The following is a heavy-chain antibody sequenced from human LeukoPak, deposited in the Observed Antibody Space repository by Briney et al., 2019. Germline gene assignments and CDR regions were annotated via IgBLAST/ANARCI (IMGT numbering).Heavy chain of an antibody. D-gene: IGHD3-3*01. CDR3: ARDRLRFLEWLLYWDYFDY. J-gene: IGHJ4*02. CDR1: GDSVSSNSAA. CDR2: TYYRSKWYN. V-gene: IGHV6-1*01. Sequence: SQTLSLTCAISGDSVSSNSAAWNWIRQSPSRGLEWLGRTYYRSKWYNDYAVSVKSRITINPDTSKNQFSLQLNSVTPEDTAVHYCARDRLRFLEWLLYWDYFDYWGQGTLVTVSS.